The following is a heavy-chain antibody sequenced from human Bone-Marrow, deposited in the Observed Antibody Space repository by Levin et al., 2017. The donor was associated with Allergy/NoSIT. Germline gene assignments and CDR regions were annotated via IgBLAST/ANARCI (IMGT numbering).Heavy chain of an antibody. J-gene: IGHJ4*02. D-gene: IGHD2-2*01. V-gene: IGHV4-59*01. Sequence: SQTLSLTCTVSGGSISTYYWSWIRQPPGKGLEWIGYIYNSGNTNYNLSLKSRLTISVDTSKNQFSLKLSSVTAADTAVYYCARVYCSSTSCYALDNWGQGTLVTVSS. CDR1: GGSISTYY. CDR2: IYNSGNT. CDR3: ARVYCSSTSCYALDN.